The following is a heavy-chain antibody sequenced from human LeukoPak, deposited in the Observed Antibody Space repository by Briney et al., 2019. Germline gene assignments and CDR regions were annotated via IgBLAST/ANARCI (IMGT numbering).Heavy chain of an antibody. CDR3: AKRYGSGSYYTD. Sequence: GGSLRLSCAASGFALSSYAMSWVRQAPGKGLEWVSAISGSGGSTYYADSVKGRFTISRDNSRNTLFLQMNSLRPEDTAVYSCAKRYGSGSYYTDWGQGTLVTVSS. CDR2: ISGSGGST. V-gene: IGHV3-23*01. J-gene: IGHJ4*02. D-gene: IGHD3-10*01. CDR1: GFALSSYA.